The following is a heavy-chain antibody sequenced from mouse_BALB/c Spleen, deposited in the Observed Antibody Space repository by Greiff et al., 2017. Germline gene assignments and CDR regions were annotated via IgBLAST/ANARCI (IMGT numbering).Heavy chain of an antibody. CDR1: GFTFSDYY. CDR2: ISDGGSYT. J-gene: IGHJ4*01. CDR3: ARDGGAMDY. Sequence: EVKLVESGGGLVKPGGSLKLSCAASGFTFSDYYMYWVRQTPEKRLEWVATISDGGSYTYYPDSVKGRFTISRDNAKNNLYLQMSSLKSEDTAMYYCARDGGAMDYWGQGTSVTVSA. V-gene: IGHV5-4*02.